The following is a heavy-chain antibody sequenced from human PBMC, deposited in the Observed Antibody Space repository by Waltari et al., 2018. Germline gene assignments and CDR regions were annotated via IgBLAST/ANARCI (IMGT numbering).Heavy chain of an antibody. V-gene: IGHV3-7*01. D-gene: IGHD3-22*01. J-gene: IGHJ3*02. CDR2: RKKDGSEE. Sequence: EVQLVESGGGLVQPGVSLRLSCAASGFTLSSYWMSWVRQGPGKGPEWVANRKKDGSEEYYVDSVRGRFTISRDNAKNSLYLQMNSLRPEDTAVYYCARDQWFAFDIWGQGTMVTVSS. CDR3: ARDQWFAFDI. CDR1: GFTLSSYW.